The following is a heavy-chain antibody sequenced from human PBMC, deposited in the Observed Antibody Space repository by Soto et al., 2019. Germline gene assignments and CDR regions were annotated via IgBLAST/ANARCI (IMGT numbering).Heavy chain of an antibody. D-gene: IGHD4-17*01. CDR2: ISTVRDIT. CDR3: AKDRWVTTRAFDF. Sequence: EVQLVESGGGFTQAGGSLRLSCAASGFKFSDYSFNWVRQGPGRGLEWIAFISTVRDITYYADSVKGRFAISRDNAENSVFVQTNSLRYEDTAVYYCAKDRWVTTRAFDFLGQGTLVAVS. V-gene: IGHV3-48*02. J-gene: IGHJ4*02. CDR1: GFKFSDYS.